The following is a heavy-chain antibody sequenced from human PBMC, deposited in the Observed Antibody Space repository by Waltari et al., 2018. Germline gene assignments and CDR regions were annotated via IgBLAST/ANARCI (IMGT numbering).Heavy chain of an antibody. CDR2: IIPILGIA. CDR3: AREEGVHYYGSGSWPFGAFDI. D-gene: IGHD3-10*01. V-gene: IGHV1-69*04. Sequence: QVQLVQSGAEVKKPGSSVKVSCKASGGTFSSYAISWVRQAPGQGLEWMGGIIPILGIANYAQKFQGRVTITADESTSTAYMELSSLRSEDTAVYYCAREEGVHYYGSGSWPFGAFDIWGQGTMVTVSS. CDR1: GGTFSSYA. J-gene: IGHJ3*02.